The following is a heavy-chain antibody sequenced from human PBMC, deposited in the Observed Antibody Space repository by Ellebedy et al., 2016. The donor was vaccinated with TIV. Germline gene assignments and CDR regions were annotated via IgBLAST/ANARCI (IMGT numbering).Heavy chain of an antibody. V-gene: IGHV4-59*12. J-gene: IGHJ5*02. CDR1: GGSFSGYY. CDR3: ARRSGSPLPPGGFNP. D-gene: IGHD1-26*01. CDR2: IYYSGST. Sequence: GSLRLSXAVYGGSFSGYYWSWIRQPPGKGLEWIGYIYYSGSTNYNPSLKSRVTISVDTSKNQFSLKLSSVTAADTAVYYCARRSGSPLPPGGFNPWGQGTLVTVSS.